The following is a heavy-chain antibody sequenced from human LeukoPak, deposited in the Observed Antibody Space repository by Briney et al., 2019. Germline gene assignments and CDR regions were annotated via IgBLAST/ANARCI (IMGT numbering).Heavy chain of an antibody. CDR2: ISSSGDST. V-gene: IGHV3-23*01. Sequence: PGGSLRLSCAASGFTFSSYWMSWVRQAPGKGLEWVSAISSSGDSTYYADSVKGRFTISRDNSENTLSLQMNSLGAEDTAVYYCAKGSSRSSYYYYGMDVWGQGTTVTVSS. CDR1: GFTFSSYW. J-gene: IGHJ6*02. D-gene: IGHD3-10*01. CDR3: AKGSSRSSYYYYGMDV.